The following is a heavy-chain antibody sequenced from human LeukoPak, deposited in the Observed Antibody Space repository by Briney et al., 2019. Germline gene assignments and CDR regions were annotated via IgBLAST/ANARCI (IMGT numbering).Heavy chain of an antibody. V-gene: IGHV3-23*01. CDR2: ISGSGGST. J-gene: IGHJ4*02. CDR1: GFTFSSYA. CDR3: AKEGYYGDYWNGMFDY. Sequence: GGSLRLSCATSGFTFSSYAMSWVRQAPGKGLEWVSAISGSGGSTYYADSVKGRFSISRDNSKNTLYLQMNSLRAEDTAIYYCAKEGYYGDYWNGMFDYWGQGTLVTVSS. D-gene: IGHD4-17*01.